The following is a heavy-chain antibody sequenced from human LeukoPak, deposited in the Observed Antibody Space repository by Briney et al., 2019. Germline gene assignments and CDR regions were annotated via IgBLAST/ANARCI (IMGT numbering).Heavy chain of an antibody. J-gene: IGHJ6*02. CDR2: INHSGST. Sequence: KPSETPSLTCAVYGGSFSGYYWSWIRQPPGKGLEWIGEINHSGSTNYNPSLKSRVTISVDTSKNQFSLKLSSVTAADTAVYYCARVRGHCSSTSCYRGAYYYYGMDVWGQGTTVTVSS. D-gene: IGHD2-2*01. CDR3: ARVRGHCSSTSCYRGAYYYYGMDV. V-gene: IGHV4-34*01. CDR1: GGSFSGYY.